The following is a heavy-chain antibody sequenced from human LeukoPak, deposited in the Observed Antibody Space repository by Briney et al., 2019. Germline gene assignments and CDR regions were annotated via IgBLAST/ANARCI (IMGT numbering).Heavy chain of an antibody. CDR1: GDSVPSNSAA. J-gene: IGHJ4*02. V-gene: IGHV6-1*01. CDR3: AREGGYSGYDFYFDY. CDR2: TYYRSKWYN. D-gene: IGHD5-12*01. Sequence: SQTLSLTCAISGDSVPSNSAAWNWIRQSPSRGLEWLGRTYYRSKWYNDYAVSVKSRITINPDTSKNQFSLQLNSVTPEDTAMYYCAREGGYSGYDFYFDYWGQGTLVTVSS.